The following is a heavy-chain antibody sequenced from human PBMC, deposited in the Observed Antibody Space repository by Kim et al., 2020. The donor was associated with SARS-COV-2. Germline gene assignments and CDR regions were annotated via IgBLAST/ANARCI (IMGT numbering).Heavy chain of an antibody. J-gene: IGHJ5*02. Sequence: GGSLRLSCAASGFTFSSYSMNWVRQAPGKGLEWVSSISSSSSYIYYADSVKGRFTISRDNAKNSLYLQMNSLRAEDTAVYYCARENSRGGSDPWGQGTLVTVSS. D-gene: IGHD6-13*01. V-gene: IGHV3-21*01. CDR2: ISSSSSYI. CDR1: GFTFSSYS. CDR3: ARENSRGGSDP.